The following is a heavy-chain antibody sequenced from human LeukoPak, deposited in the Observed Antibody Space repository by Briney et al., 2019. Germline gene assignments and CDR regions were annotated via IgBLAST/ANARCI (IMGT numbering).Heavy chain of an antibody. V-gene: IGHV3-21*01. CDR3: ARGLGSGSYSMVLGY. D-gene: IGHD3-10*01. J-gene: IGHJ4*02. Sequence: GGSLRLSCAASGFTFSSYSMNWVRQAPGKGLEWVSSISSSSSYIYYADSVKGRFTISRDNAKNSLYLQMNSLRAEDTAVYYCARGLGSGSYSMVLGYWGQGTLVTVSS. CDR2: ISSSSSYI. CDR1: GFTFSSYS.